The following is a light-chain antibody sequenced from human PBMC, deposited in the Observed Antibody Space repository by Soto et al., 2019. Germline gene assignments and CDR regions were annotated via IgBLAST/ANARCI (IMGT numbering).Light chain of an antibody. CDR1: QSVGSNS. Sequence: EVVLTQSPGTLSLSPGERVTLSCRASQSVGSNSLAWYRPKPGQAPRLLIYGTSSRATGIPDRFSGSGSATDFTLTVSRLEREDFAVYYCQHFGASPPVTFGGGTKVEIK. V-gene: IGKV3-20*01. CDR3: QHFGASPPVT. CDR2: GTS. J-gene: IGKJ4*01.